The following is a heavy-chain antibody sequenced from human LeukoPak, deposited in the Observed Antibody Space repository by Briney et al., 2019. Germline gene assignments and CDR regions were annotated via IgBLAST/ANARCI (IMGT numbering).Heavy chain of an antibody. V-gene: IGHV3-30*18. Sequence: GGSLRLSCAASGFTFSSYGMHWVRQAPGKGLEWVAVISYDGSNKYYADSVKGRFTISRDNSKNTLYLQMNSLRAEDTAVYYCAKGTEMATLIRGQGTLVTVSS. D-gene: IGHD5-24*01. CDR3: AKGTEMATLI. J-gene: IGHJ4*02. CDR2: ISYDGSNK. CDR1: GFTFSSYG.